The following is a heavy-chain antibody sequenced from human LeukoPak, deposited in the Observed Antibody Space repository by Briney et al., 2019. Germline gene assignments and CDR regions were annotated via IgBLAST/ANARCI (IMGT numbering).Heavy chain of an antibody. J-gene: IGHJ4*02. CDR3: AKDLVTGIGEFDY. CDR2: ISANGDHT. D-gene: IGHD3-10*01. CDR1: GFTFSDYW. V-gene: IGHV3-23*01. Sequence: GGSLRLSCATSGFTFSDYWMHWVRQPPGKGLEWVSSISANGDHTYYADSVKGRFTISRDNSKNTLYLQMNSLRADDTAVYYCAKDLVTGIGEFDYWGQGTLVTVSS.